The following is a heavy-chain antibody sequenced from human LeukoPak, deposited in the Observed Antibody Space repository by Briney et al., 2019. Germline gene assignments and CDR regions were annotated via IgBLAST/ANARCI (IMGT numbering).Heavy chain of an antibody. V-gene: IGHV3-7*01. CDR3: ARENHLLAATYYFDY. CDR1: GFTFSSYW. D-gene: IGHD2-15*01. J-gene: IGHJ4*02. Sequence: PGGSLRLSCAASGFTFSSYWMSWVRQAPGKGLEWVANIKQDGSEKYYVDSVKGRFTISRDNAKNSLYLQMNSLRAEDTAVYYCARENHLLAATYYFDYWGQGTLVTVSS. CDR2: IKQDGSEK.